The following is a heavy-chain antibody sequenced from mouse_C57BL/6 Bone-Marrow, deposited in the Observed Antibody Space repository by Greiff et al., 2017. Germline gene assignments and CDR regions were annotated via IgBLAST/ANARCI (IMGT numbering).Heavy chain of an antibody. Sequence: EVKLMESGGGLVQPGGSLKLSCAASGFTFSDYYMYWVRQTPEKRLEWVAYISNGGGSTYYPDTVKGRFTISRDNAKNTLYLQMSRLKSEDTAMYYCARRDGGFAYWCQGTLVTVSA. CDR1: GFTFSDYY. V-gene: IGHV5-12*01. J-gene: IGHJ3*01. CDR3: ARRDGGFAY. D-gene: IGHD1-1*01. CDR2: ISNGGGST.